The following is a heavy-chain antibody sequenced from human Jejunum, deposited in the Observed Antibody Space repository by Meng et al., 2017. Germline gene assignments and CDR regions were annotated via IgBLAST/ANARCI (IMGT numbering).Heavy chain of an antibody. CDR2: MWRDGTNQ. D-gene: IGHD2-21*01. V-gene: IGHV3-33*06. Sequence: GGSLRLSCAASGFIFSEFGMHWVRQSPGKGLEWVAVMWRDGTNQYYADSVEGRFIVSRDNSRNTLSLQMNSLRDEDTAVYYCAKDGPDVGDTADTWGQGTLVTVSS. CDR3: AKDGPDVGDTADT. CDR1: GFIFSEFG. J-gene: IGHJ5*02.